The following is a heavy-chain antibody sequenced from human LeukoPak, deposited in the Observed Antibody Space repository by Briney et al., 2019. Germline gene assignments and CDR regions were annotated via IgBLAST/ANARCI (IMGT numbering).Heavy chain of an antibody. D-gene: IGHD3-10*01. CDR1: GFTFTSYS. CDR3: AKDYYYGSGSYYTEFDY. J-gene: IGHJ4*02. CDR2: TSDRGDYT. V-gene: IGHV3-23*01. Sequence: QSGGSLRLSCAASGFTFTSYSMSWVRQAPGKGLEWVSGTSDRGDYTYYADSVKGRFAISRDNSKNTLYLQMNSLRAEDTAVFYCAKDYYYGSGSYYTEFDYWGQGTLVTVSS.